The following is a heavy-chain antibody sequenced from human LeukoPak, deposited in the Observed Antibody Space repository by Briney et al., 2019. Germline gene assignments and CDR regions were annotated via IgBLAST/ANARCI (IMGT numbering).Heavy chain of an antibody. V-gene: IGHV3-23*01. CDR3: ARSDYGDYTMDGGPAFDY. J-gene: IGHJ4*02. CDR2: ISDSGGST. D-gene: IGHD4-17*01. CDR1: GFTFSSYA. Sequence: QPGGSLRLSCAASGFTFSSYAMSWVRQAPGKGLEWVSAISDSGGSTYYADSVKGRFTISRDNSKNTLYQQMNSLRAEDTAVYYCARSDYGDYTMDGGPAFDYWGRGTLVTVSS.